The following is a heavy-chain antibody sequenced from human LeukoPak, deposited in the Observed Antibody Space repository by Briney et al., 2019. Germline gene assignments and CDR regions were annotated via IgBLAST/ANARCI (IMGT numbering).Heavy chain of an antibody. CDR2: IFPADSNT. Sequence: GESLQISCKVSGYTITHNWIGWVRQKPVRGLEWLGVIFPADSNTAYNSSFRGQVTISVDKSIDTAYLQWGSLKASDSAIYYSARHRATGTWSDFDYWGQGTVVTVSS. J-gene: IGHJ4*02. CDR3: ARHRATGTWSDFDY. D-gene: IGHD1-14*01. CDR1: GYTITHNW. V-gene: IGHV5-51*01.